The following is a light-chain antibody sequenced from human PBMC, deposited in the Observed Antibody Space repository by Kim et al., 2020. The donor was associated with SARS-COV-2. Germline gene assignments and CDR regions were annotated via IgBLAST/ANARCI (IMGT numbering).Light chain of an antibody. CDR2: QDT. Sequence: VGPGQTASIICAGDNLGDKYTYWYQQKPGQSPVLVIYQDTKRPSGIPERFSGSNSGNTATLTISGTQALDEGDYYCQAWDSSTAVFGGGTQLTVL. V-gene: IGLV3-1*01. CDR1: NLGDKY. J-gene: IGLJ3*02. CDR3: QAWDSSTAV.